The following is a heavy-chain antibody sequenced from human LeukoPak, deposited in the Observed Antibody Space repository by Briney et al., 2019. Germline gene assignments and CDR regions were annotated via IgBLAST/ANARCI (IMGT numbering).Heavy chain of an antibody. J-gene: IGHJ4*02. Sequence: SETLTLTCTVSGGSISSGGYYWSWLRQPPGKGLELIVYIYHSGITYYNPSLKSRVTLSVDRSKNQFSLKLSSVTAADTAVYYCARTSGAPCDYWGQRTLVTVSS. V-gene: IGHV4-30-2*01. CDR1: GGSISSGGYY. D-gene: IGHD1-26*01. CDR3: ARTSGAPCDY. CDR2: IYHSGIT.